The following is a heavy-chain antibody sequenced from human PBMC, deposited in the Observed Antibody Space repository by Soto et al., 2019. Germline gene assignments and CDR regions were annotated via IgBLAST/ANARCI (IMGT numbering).Heavy chain of an antibody. J-gene: IGHJ4*01. CDR2: IDPSDSYT. D-gene: IGHD1-7*01. V-gene: IGHV5-10-1*01. Sequence: PGEPLKSSFKGSGYNLTSYWISWVRQMPGKVLGWMGRIDPSDSYTNYSPSFQGHVKISADKSISTAYLQWSSLKASDTAMYYCARGNWSYVVHEYWGHGTLVNVSS. CDR3: ARGNWSYVVHEY. CDR1: GYNLTSYW.